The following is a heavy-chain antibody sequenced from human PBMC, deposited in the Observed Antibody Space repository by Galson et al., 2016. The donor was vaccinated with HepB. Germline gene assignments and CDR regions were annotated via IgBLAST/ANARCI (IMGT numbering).Heavy chain of an antibody. J-gene: IGHJ5*01. D-gene: IGHD1-26*01. V-gene: IGHV4-39*01. CDR1: GDSISNSRYY. Sequence: SETLSLTCTVSGDSISNSRYYWGWIRQSPEKGLEWIGTVYYTGDTSYNPSLMSRVTMSVDTSKNQFSLRLSAVTAADTALYYCAPQGSAWDGFGPWGQGTLVSVSS. CDR3: APQGSAWDGFGP. CDR2: VYYTGDT.